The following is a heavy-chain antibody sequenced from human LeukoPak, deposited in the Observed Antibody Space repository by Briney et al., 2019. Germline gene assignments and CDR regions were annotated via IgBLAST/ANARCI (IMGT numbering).Heavy chain of an antibody. Sequence: ASMKVSCKTSGYTFSSFGITWVRQAPGQGPEWMGWIKIGEGNTHYAQKFQDRVSMTRDISSNTAFLELRNLRSDDTAVYYCARFGSGSYYGRWYGMDVWGQGTTVTVSS. V-gene: IGHV1-18*01. CDR1: GYTFSSFG. J-gene: IGHJ6*02. CDR2: IKIGEGNT. D-gene: IGHD3-10*01. CDR3: ARFGSGSYYGRWYGMDV.